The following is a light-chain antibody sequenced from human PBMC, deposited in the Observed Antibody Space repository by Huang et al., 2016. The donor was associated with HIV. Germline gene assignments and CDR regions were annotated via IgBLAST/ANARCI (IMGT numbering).Light chain of an antibody. Sequence: DIVMTQSPDSLAVSLGERATINCKSSQSVLYSSNNKNYVAWYQQKAGQPPNLLIYWASTREPGVPDRFSGSVSGTDFTLTINSLQAEYVAVYYCQQYYSAPPTFGQGTKVEIK. CDR2: WAS. V-gene: IGKV4-1*01. J-gene: IGKJ1*01. CDR3: QQYYSAPPT. CDR1: QSVLYSSNNKNY.